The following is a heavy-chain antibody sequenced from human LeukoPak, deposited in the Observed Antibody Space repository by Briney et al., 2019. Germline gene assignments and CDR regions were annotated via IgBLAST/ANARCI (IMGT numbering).Heavy chain of an antibody. V-gene: IGHV4-34*01. Sequence: SETLSLTCAVYGGSFSGYYWSWIRQPPGKGLEWIGEINHSGSTNYNPSLKSRVTISVDTSKNQFSLKLSSVTAADTAVYYCARFRRVAAAHLSYFDSWGQGTLVTVSS. D-gene: IGHD6-13*01. CDR2: INHSGST. CDR3: ARFRRVAAAHLSYFDS. J-gene: IGHJ4*02. CDR1: GGSFSGYY.